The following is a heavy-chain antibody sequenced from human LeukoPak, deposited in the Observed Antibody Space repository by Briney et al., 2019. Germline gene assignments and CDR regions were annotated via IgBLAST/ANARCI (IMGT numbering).Heavy chain of an antibody. CDR2: IRGSGGST. J-gene: IGHJ6*02. CDR3: AKGIAVAGSAIYGMDV. D-gene: IGHD6-19*01. CDR1: AFTFSSYA. Sequence: PGRSLRLACAASAFTFSSYAMSWVRQAAGKWIEWVSAIRGSGGSTYYADSVNGQFTISRDNSKNTLYLQMNSLRAEDTAVYHCAKGIAVAGSAIYGMDVWGQGTTVTVSS. V-gene: IGHV3-23*01.